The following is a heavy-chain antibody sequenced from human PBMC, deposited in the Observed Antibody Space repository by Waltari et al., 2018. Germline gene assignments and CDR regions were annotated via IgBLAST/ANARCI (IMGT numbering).Heavy chain of an antibody. CDR1: GGSFSSGSYD. V-gene: IGHV4-61*09. CDR2: IYTSGST. CDR3: ARSAPAHDY. J-gene: IGHJ4*02. Sequence: QVQLQESGPGLVKPSQTLSPTCTVSGGSFSSGSYDWSWIRQPAGKGLEWIGYIYTSGSTNYNPSLKSRVTISVDTSKNQFSLKLSSVTAADTAVYYCARSAPAHDYWGQGTLVTVSS. D-gene: IGHD1-26*01.